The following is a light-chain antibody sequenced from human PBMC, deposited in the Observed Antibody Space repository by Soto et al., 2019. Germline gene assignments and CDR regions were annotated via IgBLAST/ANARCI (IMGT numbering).Light chain of an antibody. Sequence: EIVLTQSPGTLSLSPGERVTLSCRASESVSSGYVGWYQQKPGQAPRLVIFGAIGRATGIPDRFRGSGSGTDFTLTISSLEPEDFAVYYCQQYGRSPPSFGQGNKLEIK. CDR1: ESVSSGY. J-gene: IGKJ2*01. CDR3: QQYGRSPPS. V-gene: IGKV3-20*01. CDR2: GAI.